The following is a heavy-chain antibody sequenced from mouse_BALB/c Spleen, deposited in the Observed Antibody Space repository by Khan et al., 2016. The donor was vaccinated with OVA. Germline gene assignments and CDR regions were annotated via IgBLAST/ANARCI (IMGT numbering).Heavy chain of an antibody. J-gene: IGHJ3*01. CDR1: GFTFSTFV. CDR3: ANGNYGWFAY. D-gene: IGHD2-1*01. Sequence: EVELVESGGGLVEPGGSLKLSCAASGFTFSTFVMSWVRQTPEKRLEWVATISSAATYNYYPDSVKGRFNISRDNAKNTLYLQMNSLRSEDTAIYYCANGNYGWFAYWGQGSLVTVSA. CDR2: ISSAATYN. V-gene: IGHV5-9-1*01.